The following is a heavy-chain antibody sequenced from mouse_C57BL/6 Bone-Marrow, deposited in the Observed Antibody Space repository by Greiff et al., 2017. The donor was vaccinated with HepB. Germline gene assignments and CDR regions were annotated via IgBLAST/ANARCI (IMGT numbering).Heavy chain of an antibody. CDR3: ARLYDYDRYYAMDY. V-gene: IGHV5-12*01. Sequence: EVKVEESGGGLVQPGGSLKLSCAASGFTFSDYYMYWVRQTPEKRLEWVAYISNGGGSTYYPDTVKGRFTISRDNAKNTLYLQMSRLKSEDTAMYYCARLYDYDRYYAMDYWGQGTSVTVSS. D-gene: IGHD2-4*01. J-gene: IGHJ4*01. CDR2: ISNGGGST. CDR1: GFTFSDYY.